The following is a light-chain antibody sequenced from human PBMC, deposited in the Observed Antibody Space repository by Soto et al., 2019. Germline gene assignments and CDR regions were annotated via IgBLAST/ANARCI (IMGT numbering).Light chain of an antibody. CDR1: QGISNY. CDR2: AAS. J-gene: IGKJ3*01. V-gene: IGKV1-27*01. Sequence: DIQMTQSPSSLSASVGDSVTMTCRASQGISNYLAWYQQKPGKVPELLSYAASILQSGVPSRFSGSGSGTDFTLTINRLQPEDVATYYCQKYKTAPFTFGPGTNVDI. CDR3: QKYKTAPFT.